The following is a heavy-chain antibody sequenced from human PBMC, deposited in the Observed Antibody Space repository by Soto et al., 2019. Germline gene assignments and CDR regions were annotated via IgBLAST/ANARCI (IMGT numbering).Heavy chain of an antibody. CDR2: IYYSGST. Sequence: PSETLSLTCTVSGGSISSSSYYWGWIRQPPGKGLEWIGSIYYSGSTYYNPSLKSRVTTSVDTSKNQFSLKLSSVTAADTAVYYCARYSSSWPPFDYWGQGTLVTVSS. CDR3: ARYSSSWPPFDY. J-gene: IGHJ4*02. CDR1: GGSISSSSYY. D-gene: IGHD6-13*01. V-gene: IGHV4-39*01.